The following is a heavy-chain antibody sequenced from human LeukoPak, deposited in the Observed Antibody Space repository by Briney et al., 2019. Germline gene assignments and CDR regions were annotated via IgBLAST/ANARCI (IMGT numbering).Heavy chain of an antibody. J-gene: IGHJ5*02. CDR2: MNPNSGNT. Sequence: ASVKVSCKACGYTLTSYDINWVRQATGQGLEWMGWMNPNSGNTGYAQKFQGRVTMTRNTSINTAYMELSSLTSEDTAVYYCARVPSRGDNFDPWGQGTLVTVSS. CDR1: GYTLTSYD. D-gene: IGHD4-23*01. CDR3: ARVPSRGDNFDP. V-gene: IGHV1-8*01.